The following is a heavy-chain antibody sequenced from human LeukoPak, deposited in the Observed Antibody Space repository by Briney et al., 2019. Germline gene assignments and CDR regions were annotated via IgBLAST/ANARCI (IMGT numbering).Heavy chain of an antibody. CDR1: GFTFSSYA. D-gene: IGHD6-13*01. CDR2: ISSNGGST. J-gene: IGHJ6*02. V-gene: IGHV3-64*01. CDR3: AREVYSSSPGMDYYYYYGMDV. Sequence: GGSLRLSCAVSGFTFSSYAMHWVRQAPGKGLEYVSAISSNGGSTYYANSVKGRFTISRDNSKNTLYLQMGSLRAEDMAVYYCAREVYSSSPGMDYYYYYGMDVWGQGTTVTVSS.